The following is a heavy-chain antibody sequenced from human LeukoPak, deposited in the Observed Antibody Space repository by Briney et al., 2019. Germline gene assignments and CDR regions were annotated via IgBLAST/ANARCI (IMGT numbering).Heavy chain of an antibody. CDR1: GYTFTGYY. D-gene: IGHD2-15*01. CDR3: ARGCSGGSCYSYWFDP. CDR2: ISAYNGNT. J-gene: IGHJ5*02. V-gene: IGHV1-18*04. Sequence: ASVKVSCKASGYTFTGYYMHWVRLAPGQGLEWMGWISAYNGNTNYAQKLQGRVTMTTDTSTSTAYMELRSLRSDDTAVYYCARGCSGGSCYSYWFDPWGQGTLVTVSS.